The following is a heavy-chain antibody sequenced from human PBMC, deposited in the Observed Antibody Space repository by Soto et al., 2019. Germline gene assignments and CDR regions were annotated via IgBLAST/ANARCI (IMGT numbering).Heavy chain of an antibody. CDR2: MNPNTGNT. J-gene: IGHJ6*02. Sequence: GASVKVSCKASGYTFTSYDINWVRQATGQGLEWMGWMNPNTGNTGYGQKFQVILGMTTETSTTTSYMELRSLRSDDTAVYYCARLFPAGEFPVVPPPYYAMVFGGRGTTVTVS. CDR3: ARLFPAGEFPVVPPPYYAMVF. V-gene: IGHV1-8*01. CDR1: GYTFTSYD. D-gene: IGHD2-2*01.